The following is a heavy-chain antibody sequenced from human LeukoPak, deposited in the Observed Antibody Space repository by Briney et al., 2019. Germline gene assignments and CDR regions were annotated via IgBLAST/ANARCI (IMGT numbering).Heavy chain of an antibody. J-gene: IGHJ3*02. Sequence: GESLKISCKGSGYSFGNYWIGWVRQMPGKGLEWMGIIYPGDSDTRYSPSFQGLFTISADKSISTAYLQWSSLKASDTALYFCARRAHFHLRGGGDAFDIWGQGTMVTVSS. CDR2: IYPGDSDT. CDR1: GYSFGNYW. CDR3: ARRAHFHLRGGGDAFDI. D-gene: IGHD3-10*01. V-gene: IGHV5-51*01.